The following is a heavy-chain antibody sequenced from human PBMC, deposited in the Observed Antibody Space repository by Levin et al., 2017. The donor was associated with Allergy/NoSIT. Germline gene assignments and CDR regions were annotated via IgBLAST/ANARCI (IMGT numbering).Heavy chain of an antibody. J-gene: IGHJ4*02. D-gene: IGHD5-12*01. Sequence: PGGSLRLSCAASGFTFSSYAMSWVRQAPGKGLEWVSAISGSGGSTYYADSVKGRFTISRDNSKNTLYLQMNSLRAEDTAVYYCALGGGATGTLGYWGQGTLVTVSS. CDR1: GFTFSSYA. CDR3: ALGGGATGTLGY. V-gene: IGHV3-23*01. CDR2: ISGSGGST.